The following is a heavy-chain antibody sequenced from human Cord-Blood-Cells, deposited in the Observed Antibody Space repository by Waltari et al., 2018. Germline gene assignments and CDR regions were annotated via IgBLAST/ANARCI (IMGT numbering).Heavy chain of an antibody. V-gene: IGHV4-31*03. CDR2: IYYSGST. D-gene: IGHD3-22*01. Sequence: QVQLQESGPGLVKPSQTLSLTCTVSGGSISSGGYYWSWIRQHPGKGLEWIGYIYYSGSTYYNPSLKSRVTISVDTSKNQFSLKLSSVTAADTAVYYCASTKSYDRSGYYYRRGLDAFDIWGQGTMVTVSS. CDR1: GGSISSGGYY. CDR3: ASTKSYDRSGYYYRRGLDAFDI. J-gene: IGHJ3*02.